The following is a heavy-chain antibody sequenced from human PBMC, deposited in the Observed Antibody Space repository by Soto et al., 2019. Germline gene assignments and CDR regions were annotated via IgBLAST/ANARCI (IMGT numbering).Heavy chain of an antibody. J-gene: IGHJ4*02. CDR3: ARFTRGSSGDY. CDR2: IKEDGSDK. D-gene: IGHD6-25*01. V-gene: IGHV3-7*01. CDR1: GFTFNTYW. Sequence: EVQLVESGGDLVQPGGSLGLSCVASGFTFNTYWMSWVRQAPGKGLEWVANIKEDGSDKYYVDSVKGRFTISRDNAKNLLYLQMNSLGAGDTAMYYCARFTRGSSGDYWGQGTLVTVSS.